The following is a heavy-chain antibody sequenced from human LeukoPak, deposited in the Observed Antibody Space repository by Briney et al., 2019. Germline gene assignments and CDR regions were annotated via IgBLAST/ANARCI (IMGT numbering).Heavy chain of an antibody. CDR3: ARAAFDDISSTGEWMGDY. J-gene: IGHJ4*02. CDR2: ISSSGSYI. D-gene: IGHD6-6*01. Sequence: GGSLRLSCAASGFTFSSYSMNWVRQAPGKGLEWVASISSSGSYIYYADSVKGRFTISRDNAKNSLSLQMSSLRAEDTAVYYCARAAFDDISSTGEWMGDYWGQGTLVTVSS. V-gene: IGHV3-21*01. CDR1: GFTFSSYS.